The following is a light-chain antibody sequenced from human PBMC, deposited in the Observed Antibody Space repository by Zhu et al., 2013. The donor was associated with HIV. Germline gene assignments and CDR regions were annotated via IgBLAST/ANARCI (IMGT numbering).Light chain of an antibody. CDR3: HHVNDNPA. J-gene: IGKJ3*01. CDR1: QGVSSN. Sequence: EIVMTQSPATLSVSPGERATLSCRASQGVSSNLAWYQQKPGQSPRLLIYGASTRATGIPARFSGSGSGTEFTLTISSLQSEDFATYYCHHVNDNPAFGPGTKVDVK. CDR2: GAS. V-gene: IGKV3-15*01.